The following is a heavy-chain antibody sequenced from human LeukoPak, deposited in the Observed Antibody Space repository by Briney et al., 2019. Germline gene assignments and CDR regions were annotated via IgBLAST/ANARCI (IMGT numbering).Heavy chain of an antibody. CDR1: GYTFTGYY. CDR3: ARGRNSLPMYNWFDP. D-gene: IGHD3-10*01. CDR2: INPNSGGT. J-gene: IGHJ5*02. Sequence: GASVKVSCKASGYTFTGYYMHWVRQAPGQGLEWMGRINPNSGGTNYAQKFQGRVTMTRDTSISTAYMELSRLRSGDTAVYYCARGRNSLPMYNWFDPWGQGTLVTVSS. V-gene: IGHV1-2*06.